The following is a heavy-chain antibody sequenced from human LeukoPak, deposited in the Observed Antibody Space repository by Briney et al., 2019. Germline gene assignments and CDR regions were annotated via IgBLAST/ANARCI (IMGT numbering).Heavy chain of an antibody. CDR1: GFTVSTNY. V-gene: IGHV3-53*01. J-gene: IGHJ4*02. CDR2: IYSDATT. D-gene: IGHD3-10*02. Sequence: QPGGSLRLSCAASGFTVSTNYVSWVRQAPGKGLEWVSIIYSDATTSYADSVRGRFTISRDNSKNTVYLQMNSLSGDDTAVYFCARMLGGGYTGLFDSWGQGTLVTVSS. CDR3: ARMLGGGYTGLFDS.